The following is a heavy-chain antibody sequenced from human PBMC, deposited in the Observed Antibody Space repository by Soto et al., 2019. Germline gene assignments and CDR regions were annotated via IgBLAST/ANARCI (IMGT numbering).Heavy chain of an antibody. CDR2: IKQDGSEK. CDR1: GFTFSSYW. J-gene: IGHJ6*02. V-gene: IGHV3-7*05. Sequence: EVQLVESGGGLVQPGGSLRLSCEASGFTFSSYWMSWVRQGPGKGPEWVANIKQDGSEKNYVDSVKGRFTISRDNAKNSLYLQMNSLRDEDTAVYYGARVFGRCDMMDVWGQGTTVTVSS. D-gene: IGHD3-9*01. CDR3: ARVFGRCDMMDV.